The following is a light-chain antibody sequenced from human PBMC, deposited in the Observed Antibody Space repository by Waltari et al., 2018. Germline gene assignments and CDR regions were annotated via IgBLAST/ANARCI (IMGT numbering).Light chain of an antibody. J-gene: IGLJ3*02. CDR1: SSDVGFYNY. CDR3: NSYTGSSSWV. V-gene: IGLV2-14*03. Sequence: QSALTQPASVSGSTGQSITISCTGTSSDVGFYNYVSWYQQYPGKAPKLIIYDVFQRPAGLAMRVSGSKSGNTASRTISGLQTEDEGDYYCNSYTGSSSWVFGGGTKLTVL. CDR2: DVF.